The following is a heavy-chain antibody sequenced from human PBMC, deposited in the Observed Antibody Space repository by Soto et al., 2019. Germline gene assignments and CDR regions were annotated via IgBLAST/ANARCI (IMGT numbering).Heavy chain of an antibody. CDR2: IKSKTDGGTT. D-gene: IGHD3-22*01. CDR3: TTDGSYYYDSSGYY. J-gene: IGHJ4*02. CDR1: GFTFSNVW. V-gene: IGHV3-15*07. Sequence: WGSLRLSCASSGFTFSNVWMNWVRQATRKGLEWVGRIKSKTDGGTTDYAAPVKGRFTISRDDSKNTLYLQMNSLKTEDTAVYYCTTDGSYYYDSSGYYWGQGTLVTVSS.